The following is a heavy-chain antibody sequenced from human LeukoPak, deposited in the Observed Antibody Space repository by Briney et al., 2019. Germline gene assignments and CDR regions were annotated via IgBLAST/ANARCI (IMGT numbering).Heavy chain of an antibody. Sequence: SVKVSCKASGCTFTSYAISWVRQAPGQGLEWMGWIIPIFGTANYAQKFQGRVTMTRDTSISTAYMELSRLRSDDTAVYYCASAYFGGDCYSIWFDPRGQGTLVTVSS. CDR1: GCTFTSYA. V-gene: IGHV1-69*05. CDR3: ASAYFGGDCYSIWFDP. J-gene: IGHJ5*02. D-gene: IGHD2-21*02. CDR2: IIPIFGTA.